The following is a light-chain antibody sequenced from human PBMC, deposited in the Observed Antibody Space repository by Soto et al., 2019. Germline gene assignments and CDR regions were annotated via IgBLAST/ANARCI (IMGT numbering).Light chain of an antibody. V-gene: IGKV3-15*01. CDR2: DAS. CDR1: QSGRSK. J-gene: IGKJ5*01. Sequence: ETVLTQSPTTLSVSPGERATLSCRASQSGRSKLAWYQQQPGQAPRLLIYDASTRATDIPTRFSGSGSGTEFTLTISSLQSEDLEVYYCQQYNNWPPVNFGQGIRLESK. CDR3: QQYNNWPPVN.